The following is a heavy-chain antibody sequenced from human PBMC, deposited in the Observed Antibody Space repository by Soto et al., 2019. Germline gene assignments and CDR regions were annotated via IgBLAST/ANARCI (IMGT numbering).Heavy chain of an antibody. CDR1: GGSINTYY. CDR3: ARNTYYYDSSGYYHFDY. J-gene: IGHJ4*02. Sequence: PSETLSLTCTVSGGSINTYYWSWIRQPPGKGLEWIGDIYYSGNTNYNPSLKSRVTVSIDTSKNQFSLKLTSVTAADTAVYYCARNTYYYDSSGYYHFDYWGQGALVTVSS. CDR2: IYYSGNT. D-gene: IGHD3-22*01. V-gene: IGHV4-59*01.